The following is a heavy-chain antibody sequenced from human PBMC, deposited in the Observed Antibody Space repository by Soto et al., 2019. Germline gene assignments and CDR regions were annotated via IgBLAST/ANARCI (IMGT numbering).Heavy chain of an antibody. J-gene: IGHJ3*02. Sequence: SETLSLTCTVSGGSISSYYWSWIRQPPGKGLEWIGYIYYSGSTNYNPSLKSRVTISVDTSKNQFSLKLSSVTAADTAVYYCAKAYCGGDCYSLSAFDIWGQGTMVTVSS. CDR3: AKAYCGGDCYSLSAFDI. CDR1: GGSISSYY. V-gene: IGHV4-59*12. D-gene: IGHD2-21*02. CDR2: IYYSGST.